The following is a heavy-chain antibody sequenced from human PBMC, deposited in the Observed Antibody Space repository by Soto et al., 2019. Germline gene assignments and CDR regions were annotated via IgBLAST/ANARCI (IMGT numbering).Heavy chain of an antibody. CDR2: LYAGGAT. CDR1: GFSVSDNY. Sequence: EVQLVESGGGLIQPGGSLRLSCAASGFSVSDNYMNWVRQAPGKGLQWVSLLYAGGATFYADSVKGRFTISRDSSKNTLYLQMDSLRAEDTAVYYCAGRRANGYGDPNGALDIWGQGTVVSVSS. D-gene: IGHD4-17*01. V-gene: IGHV3-53*01. CDR3: AGRRANGYGDPNGALDI. J-gene: IGHJ3*02.